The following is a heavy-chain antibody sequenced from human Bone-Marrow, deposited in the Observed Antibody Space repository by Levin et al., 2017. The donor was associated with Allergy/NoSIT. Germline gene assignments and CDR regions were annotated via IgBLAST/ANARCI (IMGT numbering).Heavy chain of an antibody. CDR2: ISGSGGST. J-gene: IGHJ4*02. CDR1: GFTFSTYA. CDR3: AKAPGEAAAGEFVDS. Sequence: GSLKISCAASGFTFSTYAMSWVRQAPGKGLEWVSAISGSGGSTYYADSVKGRSTISRDNSKNTLYLQMNSLRAEDTAVYYCAKAPGEAAAGEFVDSWGQGTLITVSS. V-gene: IGHV3-23*01. D-gene: IGHD6-13*01.